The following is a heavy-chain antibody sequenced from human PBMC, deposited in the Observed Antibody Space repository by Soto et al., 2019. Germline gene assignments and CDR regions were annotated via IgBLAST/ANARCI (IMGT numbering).Heavy chain of an antibody. CDR2: INHSGST. J-gene: IGHJ5*02. CDR1: GGSFSGYY. D-gene: IGHD2-2*01. V-gene: IGHV4-34*01. Sequence: SETLSLTCAVYGGSFSGYYWSWIRQPPGKGLEWIGEINHSGSTNYNPSLKSRVTISVDTSKNQFSLKLSSVTAADTAVYYCARGAVVVPAADLNWFDPWGQGTLVTVSS. CDR3: ARGAVVVPAADLNWFDP.